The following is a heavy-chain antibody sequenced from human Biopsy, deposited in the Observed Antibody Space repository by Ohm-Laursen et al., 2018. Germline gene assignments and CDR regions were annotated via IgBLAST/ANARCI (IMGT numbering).Heavy chain of an antibody. CDR2: INPNSGNA. CDR1: GYTFAGYY. CDR3: ARVPAYPSIDGYYGLDL. V-gene: IGHV1-2*02. Sequence: ASVKVSCKASGYTFAGYYLHWVRQAPGHGLEWMGWINPNSGNANYAQSFQGRLTVPRDTSITTAYMELTSLTSDDPAIYYCARVPAYPSIDGYYGLDLWGQGTTVIVSS. J-gene: IGHJ6*02. D-gene: IGHD3-9*01.